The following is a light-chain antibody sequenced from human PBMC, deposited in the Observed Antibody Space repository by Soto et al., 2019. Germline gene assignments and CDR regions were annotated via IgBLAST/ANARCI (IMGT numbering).Light chain of an antibody. Sequence: DIQMTQSPSTLSASVGDRVTITCRASQSISSWLAWNQQKPGKAPKLLIYDASSLESGVPSRFSGSGSGTEFTLTISSLQPEDFATYYGQQYNSYPRTFGQGTKVEIK. CDR3: QQYNSYPRT. CDR2: DAS. CDR1: QSISSW. V-gene: IGKV1-5*01. J-gene: IGKJ1*01.